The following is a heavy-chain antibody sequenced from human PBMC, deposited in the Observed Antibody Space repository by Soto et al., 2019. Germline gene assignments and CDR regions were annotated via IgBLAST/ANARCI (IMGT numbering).Heavy chain of an antibody. J-gene: IGHJ6*03. Sequence: QVQLQESGPGLVKPSETLSLTCTVSGGSISSYYWSWIRQPPGKGLEWIGYSYYSGSTNYNPSLKSRVTISVDTSKTQFSRKLSAVTAADTAVYYCARDCATSCYGAYYYYYYMDGWGKGTTVTVSS. CDR3: ARDCATSCYGAYYYYYYMDG. CDR2: SYYSGST. D-gene: IGHD2-2*01. CDR1: GGSISSYY. V-gene: IGHV4-59*01.